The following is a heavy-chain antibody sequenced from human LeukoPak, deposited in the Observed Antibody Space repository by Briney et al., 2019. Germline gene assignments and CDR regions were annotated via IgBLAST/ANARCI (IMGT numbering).Heavy chain of an antibody. J-gene: IGHJ4*02. D-gene: IGHD7-27*01. CDR1: GFSFSDSW. V-gene: IGHV3-7*01. CDR3: GRDPAWGAIDY. Sequence: GGSLRLSCAASGFSFSDSWMSWVRQAPGKGLEWVANMNPDGSGKYYVDSVRGRCTVSRDNAKNTVYLQMNSLRAEDTAVYYCGRDPAWGAIDYWGQGTLVTVSS. CDR2: MNPDGSGK.